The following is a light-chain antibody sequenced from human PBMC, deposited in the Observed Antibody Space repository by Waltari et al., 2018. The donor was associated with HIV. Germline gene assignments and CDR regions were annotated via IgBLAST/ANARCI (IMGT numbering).Light chain of an antibody. CDR3: ATWDGSLGGFYV. Sequence: QSVLTQPPSASGTPGQRVTISCSGTTSNGGSNCVSWYQQLPGTAPKLLIYRDNRRPSGVPDRFSGSKSGASASLAISGLRSEDEGDYYCATWDGSLGGFYVFGAGTKVTVL. CDR2: RDN. CDR1: TSNGGSNC. J-gene: IGLJ1*01. V-gene: IGLV1-47*01.